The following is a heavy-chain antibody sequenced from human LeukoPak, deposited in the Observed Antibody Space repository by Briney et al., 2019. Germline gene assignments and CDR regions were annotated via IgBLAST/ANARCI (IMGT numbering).Heavy chain of an antibody. Sequence: PSETLSLTCTASGGSISSSSYYWGWIRQPPGKGLEWIGNIYYSGSTYYNPSLKSRVTISPDTSKNQFSLKLSSVTAADTAVYYCARHVPTHYDILTGSQGGWFDPWGQGTLVTASS. V-gene: IGHV4-39*01. CDR3: ARHVPTHYDILTGSQGGWFDP. CDR1: GGSISSSSYY. CDR2: IYYSGST. J-gene: IGHJ5*02. D-gene: IGHD3-9*01.